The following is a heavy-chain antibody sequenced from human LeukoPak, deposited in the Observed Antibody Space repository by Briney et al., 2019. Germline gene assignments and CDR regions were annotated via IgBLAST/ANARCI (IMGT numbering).Heavy chain of an antibody. J-gene: IGHJ5*02. CDR2: IRHDGSNK. Sequence: GGSLRLSCAASGFTFSNFGIHWVRQAPGKGLEWVTFIRHDGSNKYYAYSVKGRFTISRDNSRNTLYLQMNSLRAEDTAVYYCAKDHVIQLWLRSWFDPWGQGTLVTVSS. D-gene: IGHD5-18*01. V-gene: IGHV3-30*02. CDR1: GFTFSNFG. CDR3: AKDHVIQLWLRSWFDP.